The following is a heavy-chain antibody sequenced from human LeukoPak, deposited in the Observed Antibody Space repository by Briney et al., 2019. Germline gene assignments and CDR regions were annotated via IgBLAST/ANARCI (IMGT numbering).Heavy chain of an antibody. J-gene: IGHJ4*02. D-gene: IGHD6-19*01. CDR1: GFIFSGQS. V-gene: IGHV3-48*01. CDR2: IKSDSATI. CDR3: ARDVWTGVAVSDY. Sequence: GGSLRLSCAASGFIFSGQSMNWVRQAPGKELEWVSYIKSDSATIFYADSVKGRFTISRDNSKDLLYLQMNSLTAEDTAVYYCARDVWTGVAVSDYWGQGTLVTVSS.